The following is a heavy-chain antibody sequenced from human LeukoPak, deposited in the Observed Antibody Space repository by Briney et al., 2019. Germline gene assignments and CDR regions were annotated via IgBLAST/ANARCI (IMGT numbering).Heavy chain of an antibody. D-gene: IGHD3-3*01. J-gene: IGHJ4*02. CDR2: IRSKAYGGTT. V-gene: IGHV3-49*04. CDR3: AKTWGNGFLEWLFDY. CDR1: GFTFGDYA. Sequence: GGSLRLSCTTSGFTFGDYAMSWVRQAPGKGLEWIGFIRSKAYGGTTEYAASVKGRFTISRDDSKSIAYLQMNSLKSEDTALYYCAKTWGNGFLEWLFDYWGQGTLVTVSS.